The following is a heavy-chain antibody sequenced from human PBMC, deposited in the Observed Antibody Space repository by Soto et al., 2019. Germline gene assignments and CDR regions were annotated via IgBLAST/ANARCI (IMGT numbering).Heavy chain of an antibody. V-gene: IGHV1-69*13. Sequence: ASVKVSCKASGDTFSSYAISWVRQAPGKGLEWMGKIIPTFGRTNYAQKFQGRLTISADDSTSTAYMELRSLVSEDTAVYYCARDPLSSFAMDVWGQGTTVTVSS. CDR2: IIPTFGRT. D-gene: IGHD6-6*01. J-gene: IGHJ6*02. CDR1: GDTFSSYA. CDR3: ARDPLSSFAMDV.